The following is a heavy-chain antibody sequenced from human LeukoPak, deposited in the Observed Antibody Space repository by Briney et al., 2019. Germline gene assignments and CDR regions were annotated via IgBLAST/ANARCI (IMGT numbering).Heavy chain of an antibody. D-gene: IGHD6-6*01. J-gene: IGHJ5*02. CDR3: ARGRRRGSSSPRFDP. CDR1: GGSFSGYY. V-gene: IGHV4-34*01. Sequence: SETLSLTCAVYGGSFSGYYWSWIRQPPGKGLEWIGEINHSGSTNYNPSLKSRVTISVDTSKNQFSLKPSSVTAADTAVYYCARGRRRGSSSPRFDPWGQGTLVTVSS. CDR2: INHSGST.